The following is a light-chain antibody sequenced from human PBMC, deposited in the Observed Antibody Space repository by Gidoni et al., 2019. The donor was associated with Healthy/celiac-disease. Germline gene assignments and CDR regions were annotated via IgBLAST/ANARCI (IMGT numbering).Light chain of an antibody. CDR1: QSISSY. J-gene: IGKJ4*01. Sequence: IQMTQSPSSLSASVGDRVTITCRASQSISSYLNWYQQKPGKAPKLLIYAASSLQSVVTSSFSGSGSGTDFTLTISSLQPEDFATYYCQQSYSTLTFGGGTKVEIK. CDR2: AAS. CDR3: QQSYSTLT. V-gene: IGKV1-39*01.